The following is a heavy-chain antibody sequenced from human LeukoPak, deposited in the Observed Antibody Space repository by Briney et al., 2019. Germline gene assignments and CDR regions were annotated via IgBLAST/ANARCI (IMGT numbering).Heavy chain of an antibody. CDR1: GFTFKNAW. CDR2: IKSKSGGATT. J-gene: IGHJ4*02. CDR3: TTDAMVRGDFDY. V-gene: IGHV3-15*01. Sequence: GGSLRLSCAASGFTFKNAWMNWVRQAPGKWLEWVGRIKSKSGGATTDYAAPVKGRFTISRDDSKTTLFLQMNSLKTEDTAVYYRTTDAMVRGDFDYWGQGTLVTVSS. D-gene: IGHD3-10*01.